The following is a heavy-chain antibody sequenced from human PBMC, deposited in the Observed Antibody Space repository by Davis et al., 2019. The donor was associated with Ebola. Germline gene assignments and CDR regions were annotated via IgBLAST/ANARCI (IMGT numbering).Heavy chain of an antibody. D-gene: IGHD3-10*01. Sequence: MPSETLSLTCAVYGGSFSGYYWSWIRQPPGKGLEWIGEINHSGSTNYNPSLKSRVTISVDTSKNQFSLKLSSVTAADTAVYYCARGVRGVDYYYGMDVWGQGTTVTVSS. J-gene: IGHJ6*02. CDR2: INHSGST. V-gene: IGHV4-34*01. CDR1: GGSFSGYY. CDR3: ARGVRGVDYYYGMDV.